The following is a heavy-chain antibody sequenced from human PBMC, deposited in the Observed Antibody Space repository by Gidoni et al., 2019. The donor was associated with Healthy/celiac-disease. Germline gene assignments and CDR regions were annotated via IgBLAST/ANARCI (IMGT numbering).Heavy chain of an antibody. J-gene: IGHJ3*02. D-gene: IGHD6-19*01. CDR2: ISGSVGST. V-gene: IGHV3-23*01. CDR3: AKKRSGYSSGWFDPPDAFDI. Sequence: EVQLLESGGGLVQPGGSLSLSCAASGFTYSSYAMSWFRQAPGKGLGWGSSISGSVGSTYYADSVKDRFTISRDNSKNTLYLQMNSLRAEDTAVYYCAKKRSGYSSGWFDPPDAFDIWGQGTMVTVSS. CDR1: GFTYSSYA.